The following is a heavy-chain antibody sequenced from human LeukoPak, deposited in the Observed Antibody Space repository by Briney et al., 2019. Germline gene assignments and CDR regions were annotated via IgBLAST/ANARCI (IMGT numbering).Heavy chain of an antibody. Sequence: PGGSLRLSCAASGFTFSNYGMHWVRQAPGKGLEWVAIISYDGSNKYYADSVKGRFTISRDNSKNTLYLQMNSLRAEDTAVYYCAKDKQWLVQIDYWGQGTLVTVSS. J-gene: IGHJ4*02. CDR3: AKDKQWLVQIDY. CDR1: GFTFSNYG. D-gene: IGHD6-19*01. V-gene: IGHV3-30*18. CDR2: ISYDGSNK.